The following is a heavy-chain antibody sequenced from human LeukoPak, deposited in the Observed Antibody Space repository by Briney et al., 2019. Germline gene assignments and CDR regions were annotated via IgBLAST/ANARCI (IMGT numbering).Heavy chain of an antibody. CDR2: IKQDGSEK. Sequence: PGGSLRLSCAASGFTFSSYEMSWVRQAPGKGLEWVANIKQDGSEKYYVDSVKGRFTISRDNAKNSLYLQMNSLRAEDTAVYYCARRGYWGQGTLVTVSS. CDR3: ARRGY. CDR1: GFTFSSYE. V-gene: IGHV3-7*01. J-gene: IGHJ4*02.